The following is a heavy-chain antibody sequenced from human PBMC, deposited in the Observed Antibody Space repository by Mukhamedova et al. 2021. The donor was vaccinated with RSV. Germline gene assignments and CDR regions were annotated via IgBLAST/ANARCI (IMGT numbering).Heavy chain of an antibody. Sequence: MGLEWVAVISFDGSNKYYADSVKGRFNISRDNSKNTLYLQMNSLRTEDTAVYYCTTDPAYVDAADSLGQGTLVTVSS. D-gene: IGHD5-18*01. J-gene: IGHJ4*02. V-gene: IGHV3-30*03. CDR2: ISFDGSNK. CDR3: TTDPAYVDAADS.